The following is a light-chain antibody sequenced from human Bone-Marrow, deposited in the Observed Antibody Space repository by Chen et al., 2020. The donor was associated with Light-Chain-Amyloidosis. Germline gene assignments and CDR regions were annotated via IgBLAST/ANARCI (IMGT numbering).Light chain of an antibody. CDR2: KAS. Sequence: DIQMTQSPSTLSASVGDRVTITCRASQSVRSWLAWYQQKPGRAPKLLIYKASTLESGVPSRFSGSGSGTEFNLTISSLQPDDFATYYCQQCNTYWTFGQGTKVEIK. J-gene: IGKJ1*01. CDR3: QQCNTYWT. V-gene: IGKV1-5*03. CDR1: QSVRSW.